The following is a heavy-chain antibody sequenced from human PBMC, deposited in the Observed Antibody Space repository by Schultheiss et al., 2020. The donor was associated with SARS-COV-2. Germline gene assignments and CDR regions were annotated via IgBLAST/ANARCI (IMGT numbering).Heavy chain of an antibody. CDR1: GYSISSYY. D-gene: IGHD6-6*01. J-gene: IGHJ2*01. Sequence: SQTLSLTCAVSGYSISSYYWGWIRQPPGKGLEWIGRIYTSGSTNYNPSLKSRVTISVDTSKNQFSLKLSSVTAADTAVYYCARGHYSSSYWYFDLWGRGTLVTVSS. V-gene: IGHV4-59*10. CDR3: ARGHYSSSYWYFDL. CDR2: IYTSGST.